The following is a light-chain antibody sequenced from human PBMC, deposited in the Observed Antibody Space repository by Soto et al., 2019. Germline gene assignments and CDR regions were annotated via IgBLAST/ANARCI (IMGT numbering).Light chain of an antibody. CDR1: SSDVGGYNY. J-gene: IGLJ3*02. Sequence: QSALTQPPSASGSPGQSVTISCTGTSSDVGGYNYVSWYQQHPGKAPKLMIYEVSKRPSGVADRFSGSKSGNTASLTVSGLQAADEADYYCSSYAGSNNLGVFGGGTKLTVL. V-gene: IGLV2-8*01. CDR2: EVS. CDR3: SSYAGSNNLGV.